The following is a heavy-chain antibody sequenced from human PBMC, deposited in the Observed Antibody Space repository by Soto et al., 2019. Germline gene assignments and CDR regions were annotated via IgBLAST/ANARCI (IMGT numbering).Heavy chain of an antibody. CDR2: IIPILGIA. CDR3: ARDVDCSSTSCYFPFYYYYGMDV. V-gene: IGHV1-69*08. J-gene: IGHJ6*02. D-gene: IGHD2-2*01. Sequence: QVQLVQSGAEVKKPGSSVKVSCKASGGTFSSYTISWVRQAPGQGLEWMGRIIPILGIANYAQKFQGRVTITADKSTSTAYMELSSLRSEDTAVYYCARDVDCSSTSCYFPFYYYYGMDVWGQGTTVTVSS. CDR1: GGTFSSYT.